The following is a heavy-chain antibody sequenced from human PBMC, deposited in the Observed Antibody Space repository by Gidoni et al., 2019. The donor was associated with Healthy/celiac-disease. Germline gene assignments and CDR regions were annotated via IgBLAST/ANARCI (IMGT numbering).Heavy chain of an antibody. CDR3: ARQPGLMVYATIDY. V-gene: IGHV4-39*01. CDR2: IYYSGST. Sequence: QLQLQESGPGLVKPSETLSLTCTVSGGSISSSSYYWGWIRRPPGKGLEWIGSIYYSGSTYYNPSLKSRVTISVDTSKNQFSLKLSSVTAADTAVYYCARQPGLMVYATIDYWGQGTLVTVSS. J-gene: IGHJ4*02. D-gene: IGHD2-8*01. CDR1: GGSISSSSYY.